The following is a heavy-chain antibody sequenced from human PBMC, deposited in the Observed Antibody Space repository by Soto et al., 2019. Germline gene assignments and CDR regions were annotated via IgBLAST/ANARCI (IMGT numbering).Heavy chain of an antibody. CDR3: ARGVQQLVYYYYYMDV. Sequence: GGSLRLSCAASGFTFNKDWMHWARQGPEKGLVWVARINSDGRSTSYADSVKGRFTISRDNAKNTLYLQMNSLRAEDTAVYYCARGVQQLVYYYYYMDVWGKGTTVTVSS. V-gene: IGHV3-74*01. J-gene: IGHJ6*03. CDR1: GFTFNKDW. D-gene: IGHD6-13*01. CDR2: INSDGRST.